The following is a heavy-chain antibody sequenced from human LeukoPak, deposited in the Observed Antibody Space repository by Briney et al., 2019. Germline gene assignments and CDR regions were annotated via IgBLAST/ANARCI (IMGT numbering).Heavy chain of an antibody. D-gene: IGHD3-9*01. CDR1: GGSISSYY. J-gene: IGHJ4*02. CDR2: IYYSGST. CDR3: ARRVDMDYFDY. Sequence: SETLSLTCTVSGGSISSYYWSWIRQPPGKGLEWIGYIYYSGSTNYNPSLKSRVTISVDTSKNQFSLKLSSVTAADTAAYYCARRVDMDYFDYWGQGTLVTVSS. V-gene: IGHV4-59*08.